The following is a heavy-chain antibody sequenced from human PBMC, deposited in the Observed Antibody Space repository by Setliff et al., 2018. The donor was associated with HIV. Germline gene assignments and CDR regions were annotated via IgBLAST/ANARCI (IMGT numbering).Heavy chain of an antibody. CDR3: ARHSPSDY. CDR1: GGSISSSRYY. CDR2: IYTSGST. J-gene: IGHJ4*02. V-gene: IGHV4-61*02. Sequence: SETLSLTCTVSGGSISSSRYYWSWIRQPAGKGLEWIGRIYTSGSTNYNPSLKSRVTMSVDTSKNQFSLKVNSVTAADTAVYYCARHSPSDYWGQGTLVTVSS.